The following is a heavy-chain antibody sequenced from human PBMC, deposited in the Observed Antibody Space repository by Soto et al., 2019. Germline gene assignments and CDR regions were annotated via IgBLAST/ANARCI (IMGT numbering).Heavy chain of an antibody. CDR2: INAANGDT. D-gene: IGHD6-13*01. CDR1: GYTFTSYG. J-gene: IGHJ5*02. V-gene: IGHV1-3*01. Sequence: ASVKVSCKASGYTFTSYGIHWVRQAPGQRLEWMGWINAANGDTKYSPKFQGRVTITRDTSASTAYMELSSLRSEDTAVYYCVRRHVSATGIDWFDHWGQGTLATVSS. CDR3: VRRHVSATGIDWFDH.